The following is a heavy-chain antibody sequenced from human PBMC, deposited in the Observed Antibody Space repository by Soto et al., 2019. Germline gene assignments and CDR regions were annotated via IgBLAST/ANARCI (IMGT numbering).Heavy chain of an antibody. CDR3: ARDNGPYSSSWYFYYYYGMDV. Sequence: ASVKVSCKASGYTFTGYYMHWVRQAPGQGLEWIGWINPNSGGTNYAQKFQGRVTMTRDTSISTAYMELSRLRSDDTAVYYCARDNGPYSSSWYFYYYYGMDVWGQGTTVTVSS. CDR2: INPNSGGT. D-gene: IGHD6-13*01. CDR1: GYTFTGYY. V-gene: IGHV1-2*02. J-gene: IGHJ6*02.